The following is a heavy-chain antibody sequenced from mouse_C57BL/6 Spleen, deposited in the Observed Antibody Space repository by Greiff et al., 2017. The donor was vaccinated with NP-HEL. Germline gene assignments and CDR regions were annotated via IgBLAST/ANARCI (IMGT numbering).Heavy chain of an antibody. J-gene: IGHJ2*01. CDR1: GYSFTGYY. D-gene: IGHD2-5*01. CDR3: ARVYYSNYVDY. CDR2: INPSTGGT. Sequence: EVKLQESGPELVKPGASVKISCKASGYSFTGYYMNWVKQSPEKSLEWIGEINPSTGGTTYNQKFKAKATLTVDKSSSTAYMQLKSLTSEDSAVYYCARVYYSNYVDYWGQGTTLTVSS. V-gene: IGHV1-42*01.